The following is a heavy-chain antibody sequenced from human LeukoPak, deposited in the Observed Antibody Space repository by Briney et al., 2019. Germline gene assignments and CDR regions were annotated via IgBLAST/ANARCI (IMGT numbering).Heavy chain of an antibody. D-gene: IGHD4-17*01. CDR2: INPNSGGT. V-gene: IGHV1-2*02. J-gene: IGHJ5*02. CDR1: GYTFTGYY. Sequence: ASVKVSCKASGYTFTGYYMHWVRQAPGQGLEWMGWINPNSGGTNYAQKFQGRVTMTRDTSISTAYMELNRLRSDDTAVYYCARGRAMVTTVYGWFDPWGQGTLVTVSS. CDR3: ARGRAMVTTVYGWFDP.